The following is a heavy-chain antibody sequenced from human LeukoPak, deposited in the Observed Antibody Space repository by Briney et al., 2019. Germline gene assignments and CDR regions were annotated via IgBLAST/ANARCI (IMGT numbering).Heavy chain of an antibody. D-gene: IGHD4-23*01. CDR2: IIPILGIA. V-gene: IGHV1-69*02. J-gene: IGHJ4*02. CDR1: GGTFSSYT. CDR3: ARVVTPHGDYGGDYFGY. Sequence: ASVKVSCKASGGTFSSYTISWVRQAPGQGLEWMGRIIPILGIANYAQKFQGRVTITADKSTSTAYMELSSLRSEDTAVYYCARVVTPHGDYGGDYFGYWGQGTLVTVSS.